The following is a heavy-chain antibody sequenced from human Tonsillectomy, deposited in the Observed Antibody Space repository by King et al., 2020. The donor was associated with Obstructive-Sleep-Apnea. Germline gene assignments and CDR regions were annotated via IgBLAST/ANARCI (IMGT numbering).Heavy chain of an antibody. V-gene: IGHV3-30*18. D-gene: IGHD6-19*01. CDR2: ISSDGSNK. Sequence: VQLVESGGGVVQPGRSLRLSCAASGFTFSSYGMHWVRQAPGKGLEWVAVISSDGSNKYYGDPVKGRLTLSRDNSKTTLYLQMNSLRAEDTAVYYCAKDEGYSSGWYFDYWGQGTLVTVSS. CDR1: GFTFSSYG. CDR3: AKDEGYSSGWYFDY. J-gene: IGHJ4*02.